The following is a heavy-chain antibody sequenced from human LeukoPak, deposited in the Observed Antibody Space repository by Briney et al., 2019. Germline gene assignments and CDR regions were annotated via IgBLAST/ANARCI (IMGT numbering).Heavy chain of an antibody. J-gene: IGHJ3*02. CDR1: GYSISSGYY. Sequence: SETLSLTCTVSGYSISSGYYWGWIRQPPGKGLEWIGSIYHSGSTNYNPSLKSRVTISVDTSKNQFSLKLSSVTAADTAVYYCARGDYCGGDCFGDAFDIWGQGTMVTVSS. CDR3: ARGDYCGGDCFGDAFDI. V-gene: IGHV4-38-2*02. D-gene: IGHD2-21*02. CDR2: IYHSGST.